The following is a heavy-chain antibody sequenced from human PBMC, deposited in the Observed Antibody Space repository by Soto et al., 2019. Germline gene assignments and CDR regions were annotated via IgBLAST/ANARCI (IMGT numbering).Heavy chain of an antibody. J-gene: IGHJ4*02. CDR1: GYSFTSYW. V-gene: IGHV5-10-1*01. D-gene: IGHD3-22*01. CDR2: IDPSDSQT. CDR3: ARQIYDSDTGPNFQYYFDS. Sequence: GESLKLSCKGSGYSFTSYWISWVRQMPGKGLEWMGRIDPSDSQTYYSPSFRGHVTISVTKSITTVFLQWSSLRASDTAMYYCARQIYDSDTGPNFQYYFDSWGQGTPVTVSS.